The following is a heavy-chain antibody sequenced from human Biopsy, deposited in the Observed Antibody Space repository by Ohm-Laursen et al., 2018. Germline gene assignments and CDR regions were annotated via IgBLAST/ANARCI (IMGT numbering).Heavy chain of an antibody. CDR3: TNHYCGGITCLMNF. D-gene: IGHD2-21*01. CDR2: IRDSGDSA. CDR1: GFTFSSHA. J-gene: IGHJ4*02. V-gene: IGHV3-23*01. Sequence: SLRLSCSASGFTFSSHAMAWVRQAPGKGLEWVSGIRDSGDSAYYADSVEGRFTISRDNSRNTLYLQMNSLRAEDTAVYFCTNHYCGGITCLMNFWGQGTLVTVSS.